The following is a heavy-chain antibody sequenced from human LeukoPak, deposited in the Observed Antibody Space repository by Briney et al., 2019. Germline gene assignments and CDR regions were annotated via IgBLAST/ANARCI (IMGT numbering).Heavy chain of an antibody. V-gene: IGHV4-39*01. CDR3: ARHRGYYYYYYMDV. CDR2: LYYSGST. D-gene: IGHD3-10*01. Sequence: SETLSLTCTVSGGSISSSTYYWGWIRQPPGKGLEWIGNLYYSGSTYYNPSLKSRVTISVDTSKNQFSLKLSSVTAADTAVYYCARHRGYYYYYYMDVWGKGTTVTVSS. J-gene: IGHJ6*03. CDR1: GGSISSSTYY.